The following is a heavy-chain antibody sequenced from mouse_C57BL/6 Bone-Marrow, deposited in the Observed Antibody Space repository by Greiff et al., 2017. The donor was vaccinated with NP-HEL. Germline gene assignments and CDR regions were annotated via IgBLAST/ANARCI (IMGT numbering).Heavy chain of an antibody. CDR1: GFTFSSYG. J-gene: IGHJ2*01. Sequence: EVKLMESGGDLVKPGGSLKLSCAASGFTFSSYGMSWVRQTPDKRLEWVATISSGGSYTYYPDSVKGRFTISRDNAKNTLYLQMSSLKSEDTAMYYCARHEGPLFDYWGQGTTLTVSS. CDR2: ISSGGSYT. CDR3: ARHEGPLFDY. V-gene: IGHV5-6*01.